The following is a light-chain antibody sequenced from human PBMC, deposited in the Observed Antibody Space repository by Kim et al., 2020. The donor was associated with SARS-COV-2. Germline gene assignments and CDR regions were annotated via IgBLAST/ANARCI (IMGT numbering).Light chain of an antibody. CDR2: DAS. Sequence: DIQMTQSPSTLSASVGDRVTITCRASQSISSWLAWYQQKPGKAPKLLIYDASSLESGVPSRFSGSGSGTEFTLTISSLQPDDFATYYCQQYNSPRTIFGQGTKLEI. V-gene: IGKV1-5*01. CDR1: QSISSW. CDR3: QQYNSPRTI. J-gene: IGKJ2*01.